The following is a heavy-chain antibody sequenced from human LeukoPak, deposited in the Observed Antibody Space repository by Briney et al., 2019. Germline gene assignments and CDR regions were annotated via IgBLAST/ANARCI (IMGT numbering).Heavy chain of an antibody. CDR2: ISGSGGST. J-gene: IGHJ6*02. Sequence: GGSLRLSGAAPGFTFSSYAMSWVRQAPGKGLEWVSAISGSGGSTYYADSVKGRFTISRDNSKNTLYLQMNSLRAEDTAVYYCAKALNDYGDLYYYYGMDVWGQGTTVTVSS. CDR1: GFTFSSYA. V-gene: IGHV3-23*01. D-gene: IGHD4-17*01. CDR3: AKALNDYGDLYYYYGMDV.